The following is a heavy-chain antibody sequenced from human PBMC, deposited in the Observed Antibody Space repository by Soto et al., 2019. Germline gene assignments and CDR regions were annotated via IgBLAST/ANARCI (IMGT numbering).Heavy chain of an antibody. Sequence: TGGSLRLSCAASGFTFSSYGMHWVRQAPGKGLEWVAVIWYDGSNKYYADSVKGRFTISRDNSKNTLYLQMNSLRAEDTAVYYCAGIRITMVRGVISYYYYGMDFWGQGTMVTVSS. CDR3: AGIRITMVRGVISYYYYGMDF. J-gene: IGHJ6*02. D-gene: IGHD3-10*01. V-gene: IGHV3-33*01. CDR1: GFTFSSYG. CDR2: IWYDGSNK.